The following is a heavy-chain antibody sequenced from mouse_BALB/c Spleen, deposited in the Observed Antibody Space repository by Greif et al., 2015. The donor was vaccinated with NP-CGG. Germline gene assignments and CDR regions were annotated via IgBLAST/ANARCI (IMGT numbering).Heavy chain of an antibody. J-gene: IGHJ2*01. Sequence: QVQLKDSGPGLVQPSQSLSITCTVSGFSLTSYGVHWVRQSPGKGLEWLGVIWSGGSTDYNAAFISRLSISKDNSKSQVFFKMNSLQANDTAIYYCARSVYYRYGGGYYFDYWGQGTTLTVST. CDR2: IWSGGST. CDR1: GFSLTSYG. D-gene: IGHD2-14*01. CDR3: ARSVYYRYGGGYYFDY. V-gene: IGHV2-2*02.